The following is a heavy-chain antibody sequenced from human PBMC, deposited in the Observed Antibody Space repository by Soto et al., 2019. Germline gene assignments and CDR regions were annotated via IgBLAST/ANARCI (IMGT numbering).Heavy chain of an antibody. J-gene: IGHJ4*02. V-gene: IGHV1-18*01. Sequence: QVQLVQSGAEVKKPGASVKVSCKASGYTFTSYGISWVRQAPGQGLEWMGWISAYNGNRKYAQKFQGRVTMTTDTXXXXXXXXXXXXXXXXXXXXXXXXXXXXVDSWGQGTLVTVSS. CDR2: ISAYNGNR. CDR3: XXXXXXVDS. CDR1: GYTFTSYG.